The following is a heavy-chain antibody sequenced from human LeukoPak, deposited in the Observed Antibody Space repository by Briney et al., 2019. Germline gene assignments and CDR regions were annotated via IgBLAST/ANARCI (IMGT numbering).Heavy chain of an antibody. CDR1: RFTFNTYW. Sequence: GGSLRLSCAVSRFTFNTYWMSWVRQAPGKGLEWVATIKRDGTEKYYVDPVKGRFTVSRDNAKNTLYLQLNSLTAEDTAVYYCARAKADYDEYQYYYYMDVWGKGTTVTVSS. CDR2: IKRDGTEK. J-gene: IGHJ6*03. D-gene: IGHD3-3*01. CDR3: ARAKADYDEYQYYYYMDV. V-gene: IGHV3-7*01.